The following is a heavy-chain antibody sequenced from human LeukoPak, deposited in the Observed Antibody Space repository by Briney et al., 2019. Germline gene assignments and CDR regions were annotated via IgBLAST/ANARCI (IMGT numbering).Heavy chain of an antibody. Sequence: PGGSLRLSCAASGFTFSNHAMSWVRQAPEKGLEWVSGISSSGGSTYSADSVKGRFTISRDNSKNTLYLQMNSLRAEDTAVYYCATSTVTNWFDPWGQGTLVTVSS. CDR3: ATSTVTNWFDP. CDR1: GFTFSNHA. CDR2: ISSSGGST. J-gene: IGHJ5*02. V-gene: IGHV3-23*01. D-gene: IGHD4-17*01.